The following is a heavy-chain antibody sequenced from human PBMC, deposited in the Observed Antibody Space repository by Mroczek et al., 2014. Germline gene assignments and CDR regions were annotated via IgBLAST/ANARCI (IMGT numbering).Heavy chain of an antibody. Sequence: VQLVQSGGGLVQPGGSLRLSCAASGFTFSSYAMSWVRQAPGKGLEWVSAISGSGGSTYYADSVKGRFTISRDNSKNTLYLQMNSLRAEDTAVYYCAKDLRLGIAVAGVSPNAFDIVGPKGQWSTVSS. CDR1: GFTFSSYA. CDR2: ISGSGGST. V-gene: IGHV3-23*04. J-gene: IGHJ3*02. D-gene: IGHD6-19*01. CDR3: AKDLRLGIAVAGVSPNAFDI.